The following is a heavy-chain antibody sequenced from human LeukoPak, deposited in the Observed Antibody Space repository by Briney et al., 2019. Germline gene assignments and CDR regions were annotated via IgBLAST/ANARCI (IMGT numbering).Heavy chain of an antibody. Sequence: ASVKVSCKASGGTFSSYAISWVRQAPGQGLEWMGGIIPIFGTANYAQKFQGGVTITADESTSTAYMELSSLRSEDTAVYYCARQGVLLPYYFDYWGQGTLVTVSS. V-gene: IGHV1-69*13. CDR1: GGTFSSYA. J-gene: IGHJ4*02. CDR3: ARQGVLLPYYFDY. D-gene: IGHD1-26*01. CDR2: IIPIFGTA.